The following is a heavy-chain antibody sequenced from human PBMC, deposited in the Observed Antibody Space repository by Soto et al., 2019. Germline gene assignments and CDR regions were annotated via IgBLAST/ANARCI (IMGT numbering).Heavy chain of an antibody. CDR2: FNPSGDYT. CDR1: GYTFTSYY. J-gene: IGHJ4*02. V-gene: IGHV1-46*01. Sequence: ASVKVSCKASGYTFTSYYLHWVRQAPGQGLEWVGIFNPSGDYTSYPQKFQGRLTLTRDTSTSTVYMELSSLRYEDAAMYYCALAQFDYWGQGTLVTVSS. D-gene: IGHD5-12*01. CDR3: ALAQFDY.